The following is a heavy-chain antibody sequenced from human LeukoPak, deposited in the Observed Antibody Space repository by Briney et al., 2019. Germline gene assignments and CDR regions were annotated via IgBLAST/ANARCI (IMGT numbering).Heavy chain of an antibody. Sequence: PGGPLRLSCAASGFTVDDYGMSWVRQAPGKGLEWVSGINWNGGSTGYADSVKGRFTISRDNAKNSLYLQMNSLRAEDTALYYCAREGPYYYGSGSYRPYFDYWGQGTLVTVSS. CDR2: INWNGGST. CDR1: GFTVDDYG. D-gene: IGHD3-10*01. J-gene: IGHJ4*02. CDR3: AREGPYYYGSGSYRPYFDY. V-gene: IGHV3-20*04.